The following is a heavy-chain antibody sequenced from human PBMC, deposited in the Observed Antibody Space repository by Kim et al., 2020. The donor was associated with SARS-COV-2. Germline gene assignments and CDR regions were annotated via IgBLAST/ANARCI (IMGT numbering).Heavy chain of an antibody. CDR2: ISGSGGST. V-gene: IGHV3-23*01. D-gene: IGHD3-3*01. J-gene: IGHJ4*01. CDR1: GFTFSSYA. CDR3: AKRPKLYLEWLLGFDY. Sequence: GGSLRLSCAASGFTFSSYAMSWVRQAPGKGLEWVSAISGSGGSTYYADSVKGRFTISRDNSKNTLYLQMNSLRAEDTAVYYCAKRPKLYLEWLLGFDYWGHGTLVTVSS.